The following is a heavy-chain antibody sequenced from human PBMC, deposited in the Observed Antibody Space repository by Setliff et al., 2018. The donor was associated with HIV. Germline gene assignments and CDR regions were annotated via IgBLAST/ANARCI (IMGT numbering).Heavy chain of an antibody. V-gene: IGHV1-69*02. J-gene: IGHJ2*01. CDR2: IIPMFSIP. CDR3: AKSSRQYQLLTYFDL. Sequence: SVKVSCKASGGPFSSYSITWVRQAPGQGLEWMGRIIPMFSIPNYSQRFQGRVTITADNSKNTLYLQMNSLRAEDTAVYYCAKSSRQYQLLTYFDLWGRGTLVTVSS. D-gene: IGHD2-2*01. CDR1: GGPFSSYS.